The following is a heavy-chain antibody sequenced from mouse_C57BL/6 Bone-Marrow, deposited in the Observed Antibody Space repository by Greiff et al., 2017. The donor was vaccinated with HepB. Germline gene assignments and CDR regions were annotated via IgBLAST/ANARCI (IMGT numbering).Heavy chain of an antibody. V-gene: IGHV10-1*01. CDR2: IRSKSNNYAT. CDR1: GFSFNTYA. J-gene: IGHJ3*01. Sequence: GGGLVQPKGSLKLSCAASGFSFNTYAMNWVRQAPGKGLEWVARIRSKSNNYATYYADSVKDRFTISRDDSESMIYLQMNNLKTEDTAMYYCVRRGRWDYGFAYWGQGTLGTVSA. D-gene: IGHD2-4*01. CDR3: VRRGRWDYGFAY.